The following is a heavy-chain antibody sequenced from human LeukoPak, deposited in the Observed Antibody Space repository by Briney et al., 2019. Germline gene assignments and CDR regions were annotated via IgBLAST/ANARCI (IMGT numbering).Heavy chain of an antibody. D-gene: IGHD3-3*01. Sequence: SETLSLTCTVSGGSISSYYWSWIRQPPGKGLEWIGYIYYSGSTYYNPSLKSRVTISVDTSKNQFSLKLSSVTAADTAVYYCARLDFWSGYYLDYWGQGTLVTVSS. J-gene: IGHJ4*02. CDR1: GGSISSYY. V-gene: IGHV4-59*08. CDR2: IYYSGST. CDR3: ARLDFWSGYYLDY.